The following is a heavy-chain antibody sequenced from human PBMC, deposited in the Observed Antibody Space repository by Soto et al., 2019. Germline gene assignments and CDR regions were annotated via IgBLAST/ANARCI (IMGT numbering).Heavy chain of an antibody. CDR1: GFAFTRYS. J-gene: IGHJ4*02. Sequence: GGSLRLSCAASGFAFTRYSMNWVRQAPGKGLEWVSSISSTTNYIYYADSMKGRFTVSRDNAKNSVYLEMNSLSAEDTALYYCARESEDLTSNFDYWGQGTLVTVSS. CDR3: ARESEDLTSNFDY. CDR2: ISSTTNYI. V-gene: IGHV3-21*01.